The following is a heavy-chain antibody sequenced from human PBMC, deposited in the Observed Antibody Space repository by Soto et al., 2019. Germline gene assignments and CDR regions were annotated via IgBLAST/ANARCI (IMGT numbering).Heavy chain of an antibody. V-gene: IGHV3-23*01. J-gene: IGHJ5*02. D-gene: IGHD3-16*01. CDR1: GFTFSTYA. CDR3: VRHAFTMDRGPFDP. Sequence: PGGSLRLSCAVSGFTFSTYAMSWVRQAPGKGLEWVSAISRSGGNTYYADSVKGRFTISRDKSINTAYLQWRSLKASDTAIYYCVRHAFTMDRGPFDPWGQGTQVTVSS. CDR2: ISRSGGNT.